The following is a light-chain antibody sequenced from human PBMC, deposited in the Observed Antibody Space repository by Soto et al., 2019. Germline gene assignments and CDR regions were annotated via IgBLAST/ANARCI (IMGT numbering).Light chain of an antibody. J-gene: IGKJ4*01. CDR2: TTS. CDR3: AQSSTFPLT. Sequence: DIQMTQSPSSVSASVGDRVTITCRASQGVSYWLAWYQQRPGKAPKLLIHTTSALHSGVSSRFSGSGSGTDFTLTINSLQPEDAATYYCAQSSTFPLTIGGGTKVDIK. CDR1: QGVSYW. V-gene: IGKV1-12*01.